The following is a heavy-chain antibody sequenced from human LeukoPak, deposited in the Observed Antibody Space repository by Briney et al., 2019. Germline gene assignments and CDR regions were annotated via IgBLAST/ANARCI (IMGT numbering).Heavy chain of an antibody. V-gene: IGHV1-18*01. Sequence: ASVKVSCKASGYTFTSYGISWVRQAPGQGLEWMGWIGAYNGNTDYAQKFQGRVTMTTDTATNTAYMELRSLRSDDTAVYYCARKGDYWNDGAYWGQGTLVTVSS. CDR3: ARKGDYWNDGAY. CDR1: GYTFTSYG. J-gene: IGHJ4*02. CDR2: IGAYNGNT. D-gene: IGHD1-1*01.